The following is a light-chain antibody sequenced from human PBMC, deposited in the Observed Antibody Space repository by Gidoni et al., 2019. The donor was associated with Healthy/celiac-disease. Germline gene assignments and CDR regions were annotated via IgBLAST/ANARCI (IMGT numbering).Light chain of an antibody. Sequence: QSALTQPPSVSGAPGQSVTISCTGTSSDVGSYNRVSWYQQPPGTAPKLMIYEFSNRPSGVPDRFSGSKSGNPASLTISGLQAEDEADYYCSSYTSSSIVFGTGTKVTVL. CDR1: SSDVGSYNR. J-gene: IGLJ1*01. CDR3: SSYTSSSIV. CDR2: EFS. V-gene: IGLV2-18*02.